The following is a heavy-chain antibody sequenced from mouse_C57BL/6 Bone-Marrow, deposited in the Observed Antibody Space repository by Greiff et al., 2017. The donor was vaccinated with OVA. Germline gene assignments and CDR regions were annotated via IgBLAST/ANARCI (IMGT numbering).Heavy chain of an antibody. J-gene: IGHJ4*01. V-gene: IGHV1-59*01. CDR2: IDPSDSYT. D-gene: IGHD2-4*01. CDR1: GYTFTSYW. Sequence: QVQLKQPGAELVRPGTSVKLSCKASGYTFTSYWMHWVKQRPGQGLEWIGVIDPSDSYTNYNQKFKGKATLTVDTSSSTAYMQLSSLTSEDSAVYYCARRPFYYDYGRYAMDYWGQGTSVTVSS. CDR3: ARRPFYYDYGRYAMDY.